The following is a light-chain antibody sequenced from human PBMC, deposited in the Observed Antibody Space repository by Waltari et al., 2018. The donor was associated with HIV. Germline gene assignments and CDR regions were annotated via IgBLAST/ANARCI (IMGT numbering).Light chain of an antibody. CDR3: CSYAGSYTPFYV. J-gene: IGLJ1*01. V-gene: IGLV2-11*01. CDR2: DVS. Sequence: QSARTQPRSVSGSLGQSVTISCPGTSSDVGGYNSVSWYHQHPDKAPKLMIYDVSKRPSGVPDRFSGSKSGNTASLTISGLQAEDEGDYYCCSYAGSYTPFYVFGTGTKVTVL. CDR1: SSDVGGYNS.